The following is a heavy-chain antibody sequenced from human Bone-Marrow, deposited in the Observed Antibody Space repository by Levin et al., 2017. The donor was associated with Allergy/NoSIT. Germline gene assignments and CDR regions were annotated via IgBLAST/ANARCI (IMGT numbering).Heavy chain of an antibody. V-gene: IGHV3-21*01. CDR3: ARGAPMIVVVKRLDY. Sequence: GGSLRLSCAASGFTFSSYSMNWVRQAPGKGLEWVSSISSSSSYIYYADSVKGRFTISRDNAKNSLYLQMNSLRAEDTAVYYCARGAPMIVVVKRLDYWGQGTLVTVSS. D-gene: IGHD3-22*01. CDR1: GFTFSSYS. J-gene: IGHJ4*02. CDR2: ISSSSSYI.